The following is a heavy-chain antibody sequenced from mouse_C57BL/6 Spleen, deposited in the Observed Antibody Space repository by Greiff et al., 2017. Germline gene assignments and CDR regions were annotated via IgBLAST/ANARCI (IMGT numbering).Heavy chain of an antibody. V-gene: IGHV1-9*01. D-gene: IGHD1-1*01. J-gene: IGHJ3*01. Sequence: VQLQQSGAELMKPGASVKLSCKASGYTFTGYWIEWVKQRPGHGLEWIGEILPGSGSTNYNEKFKGKATFTADTSSNTAYMQLNSLTTGDSAIYYCARLDYGCWFAYWGQGTLVTVSA. CDR1: GYTFTGYW. CDR2: ILPGSGST. CDR3: ARLDYGCWFAY.